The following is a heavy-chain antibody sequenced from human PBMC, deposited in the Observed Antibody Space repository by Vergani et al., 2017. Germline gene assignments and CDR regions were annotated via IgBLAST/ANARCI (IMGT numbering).Heavy chain of an antibody. CDR2: ISWNSGAV. D-gene: IGHD2-21*01. CDR3: AKGVEIDY. J-gene: IGHJ4*02. V-gene: IGHV3-9*01. CDR1: GITFWKFG. Sequence: EVDLVESGGGLAQPGGSLRLSCEASGITFWKFGMHWVRQGPGKGLEWVSGISWNSGAVDYADSVRGRFTISRDNSKNTLYLQMNSLRAEDTAVYYCAKGVEIDYWGQGTLVTVSS.